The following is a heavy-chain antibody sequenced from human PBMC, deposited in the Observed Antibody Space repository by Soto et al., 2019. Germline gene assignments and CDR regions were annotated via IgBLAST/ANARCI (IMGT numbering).Heavy chain of an antibody. CDR2: ISGSGSST. CDR1: GFTFSRFS. Sequence: GGSLRLSCAASGFTFSRFSMNWVRQAPGKGLEWVSDISGSGSSTYYADSVKGRFTISRDNSKNTLYLQMNSLRAEDTAVYYCANPNYDFWSGSPGDYWGQGTLVTVSS. CDR3: ANPNYDFWSGSPGDY. J-gene: IGHJ4*02. D-gene: IGHD3-3*01. V-gene: IGHV3-23*01.